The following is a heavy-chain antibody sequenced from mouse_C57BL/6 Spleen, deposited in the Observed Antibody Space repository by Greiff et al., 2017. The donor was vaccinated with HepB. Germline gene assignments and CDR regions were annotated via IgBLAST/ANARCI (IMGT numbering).Heavy chain of an antibody. D-gene: IGHD2-10*01. CDR2: INPSNGGT. V-gene: IGHV1-53*01. CDR3: ARGGAYYSYYFDY. Sequence: QVQLKESGTELVKPGASVKLSCKASGYTFTSYWMHWVKQRPGQGLEWIGNINPSNGGTNYNEKFKSKATLTVDKSSSTAYMQLSSLTSEDSAVYYCARGGAYYSYYFDYWGQGTTLTVSS. J-gene: IGHJ2*01. CDR1: GYTFTSYW.